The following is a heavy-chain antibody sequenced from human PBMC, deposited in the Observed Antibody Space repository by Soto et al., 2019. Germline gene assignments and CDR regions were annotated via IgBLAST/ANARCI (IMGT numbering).Heavy chain of an antibody. D-gene: IGHD6-13*01. Sequence: QVQLVESGGGVVQPGRSLRLSCAASGFTFSNYGMHWVRQAPGKGLEWVAVVWYDGSTEYYADSVKGRFSISRDNSKNTLSLQMNSLRVDDTAVYFCARIHRAGNLVGGFDYWGQGTLVTVSS. CDR1: GFTFSNYG. CDR3: ARIHRAGNLVGGFDY. V-gene: IGHV3-33*01. J-gene: IGHJ4*02. CDR2: VWYDGSTE.